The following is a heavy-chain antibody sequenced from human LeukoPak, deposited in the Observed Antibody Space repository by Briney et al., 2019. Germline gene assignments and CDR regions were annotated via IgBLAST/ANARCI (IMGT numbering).Heavy chain of an antibody. D-gene: IGHD1-14*01. CDR3: ARLQFNGNKPRQCDY. CDR2: TYYSGTT. Sequence: SETLSLTCTVSGGSVSISAYHWGWIRQHPGKGLEWIGSTYYSGTTFYNPSLESRVTVAIDTSKDQFSLKLTSVTAADTAVYYCARLQFNGNKPRQCDYWGQGTLVTVSS. CDR1: GGSVSISAYH. J-gene: IGHJ4*02. V-gene: IGHV4-39*01.